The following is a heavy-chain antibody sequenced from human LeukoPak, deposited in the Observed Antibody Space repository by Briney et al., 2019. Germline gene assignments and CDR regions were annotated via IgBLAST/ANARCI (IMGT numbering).Heavy chain of an antibody. Sequence: SETLSLTCAVYGGSFSGYYWSWIRQPPGKGLEWIGEINHSGSTNYNPSLKSRVTISVDTSKNQFSLKLSSVTAADTAVYYCARRISPRRDYYYYMDVWGKGTSVTVPS. D-gene: IGHD6-6*01. CDR2: INHSGST. CDR3: ARRISPRRDYYYYMDV. V-gene: IGHV4-34*01. CDR1: GGSFSGYY. J-gene: IGHJ6*03.